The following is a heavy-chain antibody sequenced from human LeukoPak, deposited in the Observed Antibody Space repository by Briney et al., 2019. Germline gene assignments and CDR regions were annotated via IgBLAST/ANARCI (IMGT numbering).Heavy chain of an antibody. CDR3: ARDVSSSWYDY. V-gene: IGHV1-46*01. CDR2: INPSGGST. CDR1: GYTFTSYY. J-gene: IGHJ4*02. D-gene: IGHD6-13*01. Sequence: GASVKVSCKASGYTFTSYYMHWVRQAHGQGLEWMGIINPSGGSTSYAQKFQGRVTMTRDMSTSTVYMELSSLRSEDTAVYYCARDVSSSWYDYWGQGTLVTVSS.